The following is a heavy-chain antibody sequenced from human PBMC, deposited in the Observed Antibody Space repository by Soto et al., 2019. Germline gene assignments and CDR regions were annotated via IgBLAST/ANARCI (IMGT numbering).Heavy chain of an antibody. V-gene: IGHV3-30*18. D-gene: IGHD3-3*02. CDR2: ISYDGSNK. CDR3: AKDRAFYYFYY. Sequence: PGGSLRLSCAASGFTFSSYGMHWVRQAPGKGLEWVAVISYDGSNKKYAEYVKGRFTNSRDNSKNTLYLQMNSLRADDTAVYYCAKDRAFYYFYYWGQGTLVTVSS. CDR1: GFTFSSYG. J-gene: IGHJ4*02.